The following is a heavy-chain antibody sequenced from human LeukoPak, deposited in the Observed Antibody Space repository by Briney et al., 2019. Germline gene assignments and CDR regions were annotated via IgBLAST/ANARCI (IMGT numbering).Heavy chain of an antibody. CDR2: IKQDGSEK. J-gene: IGHJ6*02. CDR3: ARGTYGSGILYYGMDV. Sequence: PGGSLRLSCAASGFTFSSYAMSWVRQAPGKGLEWVANIKQDGSEKYYVDSVKGRFTISRDNAKNSLYLQMNSLRAEDTAVYYCARGTYGSGILYYGMDVWGQGTTVTVSS. D-gene: IGHD3-10*01. CDR1: GFTFSSYA. V-gene: IGHV3-7*03.